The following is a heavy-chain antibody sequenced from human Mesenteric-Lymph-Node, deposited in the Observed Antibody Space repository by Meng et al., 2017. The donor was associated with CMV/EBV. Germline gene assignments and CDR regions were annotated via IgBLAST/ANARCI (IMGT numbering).Heavy chain of an antibody. Sequence: GESLKISCAASGFTFSSYAMSWVRQAPGKGLEWVSAISGSGGSTYYADSVKGRFTISRDNSKNTLYLQMNSLRAEDTAVYYCAKGSTVTALGYWGQGTLVTVSS. CDR3: AKGSTVTALGY. CDR2: ISGSGGST. D-gene: IGHD4-17*01. V-gene: IGHV3-23*01. J-gene: IGHJ4*02. CDR1: GFTFSSYA.